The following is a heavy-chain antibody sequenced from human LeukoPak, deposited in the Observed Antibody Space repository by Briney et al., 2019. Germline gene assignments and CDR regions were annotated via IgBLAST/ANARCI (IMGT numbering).Heavy chain of an antibody. Sequence: GGSLRLSCVVSGITVSNYDMSWVRQAPGKGLEWVSSISSSSSYIYYADSVKGRFTISRDNAKNSLYLQMNSLRAEDTAVYYCARGPGIGYYYYGMDVWGQGTTVTVSS. V-gene: IGHV3-21*01. CDR3: ARGPGIGYYYYGMDV. J-gene: IGHJ6*02. CDR2: ISSSSSYI. D-gene: IGHD3-10*01. CDR1: GITVSNYD.